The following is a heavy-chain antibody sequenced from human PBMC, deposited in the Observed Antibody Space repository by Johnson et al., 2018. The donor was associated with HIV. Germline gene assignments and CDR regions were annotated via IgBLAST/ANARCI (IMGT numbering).Heavy chain of an antibody. Sequence: VQLVESGGGLVKPGGSLRVSCAASGFTFNDYGMSWVRQVPGKGLEWVSSINWNGGNTNYADSVKGRLTISRDNAKKSLYLEVNSLRAEETAVYYRAMAIVGYSSSWTYNDAFDIWGQGTMVTVSS. CDR2: INWNGGNT. CDR3: AMAIVGYSSSWTYNDAFDI. J-gene: IGHJ3*02. V-gene: IGHV3-20*04. CDR1: GFTFNDYG. D-gene: IGHD6-13*01.